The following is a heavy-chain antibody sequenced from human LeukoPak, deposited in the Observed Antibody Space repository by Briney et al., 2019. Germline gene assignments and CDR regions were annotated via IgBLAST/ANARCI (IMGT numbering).Heavy chain of an antibody. CDR3: ARFLFGYDFDY. D-gene: IGHD5-12*01. Sequence: PSETLSPTCTVSGGPISSGDYYWSWIRQPPGKGLEWIGYIYYSGSTYYNPSLKSRVTISVDTSKNQFSLKLSSVTAADTAVYYCARFLFGYDFDYWGQGTLVTVSS. J-gene: IGHJ4*02. CDR2: IYYSGST. V-gene: IGHV4-30-4*01. CDR1: GGPISSGDYY.